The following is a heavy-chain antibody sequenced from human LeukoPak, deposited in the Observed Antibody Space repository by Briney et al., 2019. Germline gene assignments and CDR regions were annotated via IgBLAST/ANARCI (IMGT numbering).Heavy chain of an antibody. J-gene: IGHJ4*02. CDR2: IYSTGST. D-gene: IGHD6-13*01. Sequence: SETLSLTCTVSGGSINFYYWSWIRQPAGEGLEWIGRIYSTGSTNYSPSLKSRVTMSVDKSKNQFSLNLSSVTAADTAVYYCARGIADPYSFDSWGQGTLVTGSS. CDR3: ARGIADPYSFDS. CDR1: GGSINFYY. V-gene: IGHV4-4*07.